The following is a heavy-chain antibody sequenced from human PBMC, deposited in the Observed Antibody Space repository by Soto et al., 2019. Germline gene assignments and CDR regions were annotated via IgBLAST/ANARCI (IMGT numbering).Heavy chain of an antibody. CDR3: ARFTSRPVYYDFWSGNPRGGWFDP. Sequence: SETLSLTCAVYGGSFSGYYWSWIRQPPGKGLEWIGEINHSGSTNYNPSLKSRVTISVDTSKNQFSLKLSSVTAADTAVYYCARFTSRPVYYDFWSGNPRGGWFDPWGQGTLVTVSS. V-gene: IGHV4-34*01. CDR2: INHSGST. D-gene: IGHD3-3*01. J-gene: IGHJ5*02. CDR1: GGSFSGYY.